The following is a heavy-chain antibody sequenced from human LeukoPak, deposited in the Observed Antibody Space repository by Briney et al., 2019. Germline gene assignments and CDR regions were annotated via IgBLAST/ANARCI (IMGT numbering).Heavy chain of an antibody. J-gene: IGHJ4*02. V-gene: IGHV3-21*04. CDR3: ARAWSRYCSSTSCYAGDY. D-gene: IGHD2-2*01. CDR1: GFTFSSYS. Sequence: PGGSLRLPCAASGFTFSSYSMNWVRLAPGKGLQWVSSISSSGNYIFYADSVKGRFTISRDNAKNSLYLQMNSLRAEDTAVYYCARAWSRYCSSTSCYAGDYWGQGTLVTVSS. CDR2: ISSSGNYI.